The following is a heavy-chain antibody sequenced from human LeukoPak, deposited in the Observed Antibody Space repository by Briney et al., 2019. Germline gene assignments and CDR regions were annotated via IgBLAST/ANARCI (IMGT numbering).Heavy chain of an antibody. Sequence: ASVQVSCKASGYTFTGYYMHWVRQAPGQGLEWMGWVNPYSGATNYAQKFQGRVTMTRDTSISTAYMEVSRLRSDDTAVYYCARDRAVTDGHFDYWGQGTLVTVSS. J-gene: IGHJ4*02. V-gene: IGHV1-2*02. CDR2: VNPYSGAT. CDR1: GYTFTGYY. CDR3: ARDRAVTDGHFDY. D-gene: IGHD4-17*01.